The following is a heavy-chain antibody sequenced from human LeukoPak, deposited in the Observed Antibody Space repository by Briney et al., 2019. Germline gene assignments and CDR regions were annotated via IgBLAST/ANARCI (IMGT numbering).Heavy chain of an antibody. CDR3: AKDVTDYYGSGSYYNAALDY. D-gene: IGHD3-10*01. CDR2: ISGSGGST. J-gene: IGHJ4*02. Sequence: GGSLRLSCAASGFTFSSYGMSWVRQAPGKGLEWVSAISGSGGSTYYADSVKGRFTISRDISKNTLYLQMNSLRAEDTAVYYCAKDVTDYYGSGSYYNAALDYWGQGTLVTVSS. CDR1: GFTFSSYG. V-gene: IGHV3-23*01.